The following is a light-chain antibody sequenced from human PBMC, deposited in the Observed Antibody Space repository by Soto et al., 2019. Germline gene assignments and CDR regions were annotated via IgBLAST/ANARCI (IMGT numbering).Light chain of an antibody. J-gene: IGLJ1*01. V-gene: IGLV2-23*02. Sequence: QSVLTQPASVSGSPGQPTTISCTGTSSDVGIYNLVSWYQHFPGKAPKLMIYEVNKRPSGVSNRFSGSKSGSTASLTISGLQADDEADYYCCSYTRSGSFVFGTGTKVTV. CDR3: CSYTRSGSFV. CDR2: EVN. CDR1: SSDVGIYNL.